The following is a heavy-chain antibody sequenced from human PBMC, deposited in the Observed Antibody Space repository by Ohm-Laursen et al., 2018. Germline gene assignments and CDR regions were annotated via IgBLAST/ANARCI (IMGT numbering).Heavy chain of an antibody. J-gene: IGHJ5*02. CDR1: GFTFSSYG. CDR2: ISGGGGST. V-gene: IGHV3-23*01. D-gene: IGHD2-8*02. Sequence: GSLRLSCAASGFTFSSYGMSWVRQAPGKRLEWVSAISGGGGSTFYADSVKGRFTISRANSKNTLYLQMNSLRAGDTAVYYCAKQAASGGFDRWGQGTLVTVPS. CDR3: AKQAASGGFDR.